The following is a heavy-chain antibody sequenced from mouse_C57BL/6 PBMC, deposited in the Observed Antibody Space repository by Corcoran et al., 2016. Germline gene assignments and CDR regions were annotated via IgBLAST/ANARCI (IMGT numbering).Heavy chain of an antibody. CDR3: ARSDGSSYEGFAY. J-gene: IGHJ3*01. D-gene: IGHD1-1*01. V-gene: IGHV9-3*01. CDR1: GYTFTTYG. Sequence: QIQLVQSGPELKKPGETVKISCKASGYTFTTYGMSWVKQAPGKGLKWMGWINTYSGVPTYADDFKGRFAFSLETSASTAYLQINNLKNEDTATYFCARSDGSSYEGFAYWGQGTLVTVSA. CDR2: INTYSGVP.